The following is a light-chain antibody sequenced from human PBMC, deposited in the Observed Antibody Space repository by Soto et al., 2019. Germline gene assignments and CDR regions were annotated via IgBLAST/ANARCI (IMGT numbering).Light chain of an antibody. V-gene: IGLV1-40*01. J-gene: IGLJ3*02. Sequence: QSVLTQPPSVSGAPGQRVTISCTGSSSNIGAGYDVHWYQQHPGTAPKLLIYGNSNRPSGVPDRFSGSKSGTSASLAITGLQAEDEAAYYCQCYDSSLSGWVFGGGTKLTVL. CDR3: QCYDSSLSGWV. CDR1: SSNIGAGYD. CDR2: GNS.